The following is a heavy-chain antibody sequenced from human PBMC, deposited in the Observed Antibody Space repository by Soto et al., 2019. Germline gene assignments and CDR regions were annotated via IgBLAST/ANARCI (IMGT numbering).Heavy chain of an antibody. D-gene: IGHD3-22*01. CDR3: ARGDHTSNYDRSGFDF. CDR2: MSYGGDNK. Sequence: QVQVVESGGGVVQPGRSLGLACAASGFGLSNYGMHWVRQAPGKGLEWVAAMSYGGDNKYYADSVKDRFSISKDNSKNTLYLQMNSLGAEDTAVYYCARGDHTSNYDRSGFDFWGQGTLVTVSS. J-gene: IGHJ4*02. V-gene: IGHV3-30*03. CDR1: GFGLSNYG.